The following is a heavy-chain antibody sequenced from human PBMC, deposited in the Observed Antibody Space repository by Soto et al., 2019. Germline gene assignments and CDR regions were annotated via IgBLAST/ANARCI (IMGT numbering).Heavy chain of an antibody. CDR1: GGSISSYY. D-gene: IGHD5-12*01. V-gene: IGHV4-59*01. Sequence: QVQLQESGPGLVKPSETLSLTCTVSGGSISSYYWSWIRQPPGKGLEWIGYIYYSGSTNYNPSLKRRVPISVDPSNNQFSLKLSSVTAADTAVYYCARDRRDGYNYYYYYGMDVWGQGTTVTVSS. CDR3: ARDRRDGYNYYYYYGMDV. CDR2: IYYSGST. J-gene: IGHJ6*02.